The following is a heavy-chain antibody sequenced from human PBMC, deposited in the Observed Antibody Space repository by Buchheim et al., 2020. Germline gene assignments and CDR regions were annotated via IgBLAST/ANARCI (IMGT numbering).Heavy chain of an antibody. CDR1: GFTFSSYA. Sequence: EVQLLESGGGLVQPGGSLRLSCAASGFTFSSYAMSWVRQAPGKGLEWVSSISSSGAGTYYADSVKGRFTTSRDNSKNTLYLQINSLRAEDTAVYYCAKDLGLWSGYYTLDYWGQGTL. CDR3: AKDLGLWSGYYTLDY. V-gene: IGHV3-23*01. J-gene: IGHJ4*02. CDR2: ISSSGAGT. D-gene: IGHD3-3*01.